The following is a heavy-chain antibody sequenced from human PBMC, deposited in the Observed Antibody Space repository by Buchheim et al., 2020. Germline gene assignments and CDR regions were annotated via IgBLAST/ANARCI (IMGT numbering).Heavy chain of an antibody. J-gene: IGHJ2*01. CDR1: SDSISSIYW. V-gene: IGHV4-4*02. CDR3: ATRGEDDIP. D-gene: IGHD2-15*01. Sequence: QVRLQESGPGLVKPSGTLSLTCFVSSDSISSIYWWTWVRQAPGKGLEWIGEIYPSGTTNYNPSLKGRVTISMDQANNRFSLNLKSMTAADTAVYYCATRGEDDIPWGRG. CDR2: IYPSGTT.